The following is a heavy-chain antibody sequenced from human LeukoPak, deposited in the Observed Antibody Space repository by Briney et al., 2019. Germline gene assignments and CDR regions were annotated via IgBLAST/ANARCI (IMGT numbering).Heavy chain of an antibody. J-gene: IGHJ4*02. CDR3: ARAGYGDSDFDY. Sequence: SETLSLTCTVSGYSISSGYYWSWIRQPPGKGLEWIGEINHSGSTNYNPSLKSRATISVDTSKNQFSLKLNSVTAADTAVYYCARAGYGDSDFDYWGQGTLVTVSS. D-gene: IGHD4-17*01. V-gene: IGHV4-38-2*02. CDR1: GYSISSGYY. CDR2: INHSGST.